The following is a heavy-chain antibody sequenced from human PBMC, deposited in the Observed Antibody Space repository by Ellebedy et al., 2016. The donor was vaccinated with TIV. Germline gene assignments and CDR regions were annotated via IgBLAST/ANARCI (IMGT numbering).Heavy chain of an antibody. Sequence: SGPTLVKPTQTLTLTCTFSGFSLTSSGMCVSWIRQPPGKALEWLARIDWEDDKWYSMSLKTRLNISRDNAKNQVVLTMTNMDPMDTATYYCARDHYDVLTGLCAEAFHIWGQGTMVTVSS. CDR1: GFSLTSSGMC. CDR3: ARDHYDVLTGLCAEAFHI. J-gene: IGHJ3*02. D-gene: IGHD3-9*01. CDR2: IDWEDDK. V-gene: IGHV2-70*11.